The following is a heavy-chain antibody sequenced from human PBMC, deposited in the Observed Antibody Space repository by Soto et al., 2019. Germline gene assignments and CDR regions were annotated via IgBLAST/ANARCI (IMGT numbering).Heavy chain of an antibody. Sequence: QVQLQESGPGLVKPSQTLSLTCTVSGGSISSGGYYWSWIRQHPGKGLEWIGYIYYSGSTYYNPSLKSRVTISVDASKNQFSLQLSSVTAADTAVYYCVRERNYIDHYYYYYMDVWGKGTTVTVSS. J-gene: IGHJ6*03. D-gene: IGHD1-7*01. CDR3: VRERNYIDHYYYYYMDV. V-gene: IGHV4-31*03. CDR1: GGSISSGGYY. CDR2: IYYSGST.